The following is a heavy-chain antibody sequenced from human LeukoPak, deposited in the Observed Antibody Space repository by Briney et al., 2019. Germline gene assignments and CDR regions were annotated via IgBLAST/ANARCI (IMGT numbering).Heavy chain of an antibody. CDR1: GFTFSKFE. V-gene: IGHV3-48*03. CDR2: ISTGGNDI. J-gene: IGHJ4*02. CDR3: ARDVGFGSVWPG. Sequence: GGSLGLSCAASGFTFSKFEMNWVRQAPGKGLEWLSYISTGGNDINYADSVKGRVTISRDNAKNSLYLQMNSLRPEDTAVYYCARDVGFGSVWPGCGQGTRVTVSS. D-gene: IGHD6-19*01.